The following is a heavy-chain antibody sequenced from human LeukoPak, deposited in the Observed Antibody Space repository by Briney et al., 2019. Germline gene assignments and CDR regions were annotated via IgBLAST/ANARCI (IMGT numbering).Heavy chain of an antibody. Sequence: KSSETLSLTCAVSGGSTSSGGYSWSWIRQPPGKGLEWIGYIYHSGSTYYNPSLKSRVTISVDRSKNQFSLKLSSVTAADTAVYYCARGPGGSGSYLPYYFDYWGQGTLVTVSS. V-gene: IGHV4-30-2*01. J-gene: IGHJ4*02. D-gene: IGHD3-10*01. CDR3: ARGPGGSGSYLPYYFDY. CDR2: IYHSGST. CDR1: GGSTSSGGYS.